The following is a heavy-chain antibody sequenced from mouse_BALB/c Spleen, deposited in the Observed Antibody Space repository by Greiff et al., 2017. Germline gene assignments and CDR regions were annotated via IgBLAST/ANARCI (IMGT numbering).Heavy chain of an antibody. D-gene: IGHD2-14*01. Sequence: EVKLMESGGGLVQPGGSRKLSCAASGFTFSSFGMHWVRQAPEKGLEWVAYISSGSSTIYYADTVKGRFTISRDNPKNTLFLQMTSLRSEDTAMYYCARDYRYYFDYWGQGTSVTVSS. J-gene: IGHJ4*01. CDR2: ISSGSSTI. V-gene: IGHV5-17*02. CDR3: ARDYRYYFDY. CDR1: GFTFSSFG.